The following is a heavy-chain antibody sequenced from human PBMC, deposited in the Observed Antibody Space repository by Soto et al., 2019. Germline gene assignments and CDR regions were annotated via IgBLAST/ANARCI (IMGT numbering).Heavy chain of an antibody. Sequence: QITLNESGPTLVKPTQTLTLTCTFSGFSLTTSGVGVGWIRQSPGKAPEWLALFYWDDDKRYSPSLKSRLTITKDTSKNQVVLTMANLDPADTATYYCAHRVLRTVFGLVTTTAIYVDFWGQGTPVAVSS. CDR2: FYWDDDK. V-gene: IGHV2-5*02. D-gene: IGHD3-3*01. J-gene: IGHJ4*02. CDR3: AHRVLRTVFGLVTTTAIYVDF. CDR1: GFSLTTSGVG.